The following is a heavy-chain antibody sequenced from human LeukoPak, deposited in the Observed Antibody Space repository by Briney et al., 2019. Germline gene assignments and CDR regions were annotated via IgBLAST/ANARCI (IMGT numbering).Heavy chain of an antibody. Sequence: GGSLRLSCAASGFTVSSNYMSWVRQAPGKGLEWVSVNSGGSTYYADSVKGRFTISRDNSKNTLYLQMNSLRAEDTAVYYCARGYPLFRYFDYWGQGTLVTVSS. CDR3: ARGYPLFRYFDY. D-gene: IGHD1-1*01. J-gene: IGHJ4*02. CDR2: NSGGST. CDR1: GFTVSSNY. V-gene: IGHV3-53*01.